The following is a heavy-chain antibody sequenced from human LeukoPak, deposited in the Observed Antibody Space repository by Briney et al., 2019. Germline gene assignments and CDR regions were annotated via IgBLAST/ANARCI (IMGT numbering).Heavy chain of an antibody. V-gene: IGHV1-2*02. D-gene: IGHD5-18*01. CDR2: INPNSGGT. CDR1: GYTFTGYY. CDR3: ARGGSYGTLYYFDY. J-gene: IGHJ4*02. Sequence: VASVKVSCKASGYTFTGYYMHWVRQAPGQGLEWMGWINPNSGGTNYAQKFQGRVTMTRDTSISTAYMELSRLRSDDTAVYYCARGGSYGTLYYFDYWGQGTLVTVSS.